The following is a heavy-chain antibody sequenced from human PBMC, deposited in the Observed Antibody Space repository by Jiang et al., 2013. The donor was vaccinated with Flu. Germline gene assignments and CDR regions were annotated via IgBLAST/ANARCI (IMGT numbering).Heavy chain of an antibody. D-gene: IGHD3-16*01. J-gene: IGHJ4*02. CDR1: GGSISSSNW. CDR2: IYHSGST. V-gene: IGHV4-4*02. CDR3: ARKDYVWGSYDY. Sequence: GSGLVKPSGTLSLTCAVSGGSISSSNWWSWVRQPPGKGLEWIGEIYHSGSTNYNPSLKSGVTISVDKSKNEFSLKLSSVTAADTAVYYCARKDYVWGSYDYWGQGTLVTVSS.